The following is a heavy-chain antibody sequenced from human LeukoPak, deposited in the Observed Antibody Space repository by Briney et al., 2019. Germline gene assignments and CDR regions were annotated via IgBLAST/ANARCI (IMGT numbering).Heavy chain of an antibody. V-gene: IGHV4-4*02. J-gene: IGHJ4*02. CDR3: ASLWSDYYYDSSGYYIDY. D-gene: IGHD3-22*01. Sequence: PSETLSLTCAVSGGSISSSNWWSWVRQPPGKGLEWIGEIYHSGSTNYNPSLQSRVTISVDTSKNQFSLKLSSVTAADTAVYYCASLWSDYYYDSSGYYIDYWGQGTLVTVSS. CDR1: GGSISSSNW. CDR2: IYHSGST.